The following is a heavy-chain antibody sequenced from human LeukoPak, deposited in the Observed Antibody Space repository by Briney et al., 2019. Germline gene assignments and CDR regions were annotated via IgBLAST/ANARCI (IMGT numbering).Heavy chain of an antibody. CDR1: GFTFNNYA. CDR3: ARGLGDYSLQGTVGGFDY. V-gene: IGHV3-23*01. CDR2: ISTSGGST. D-gene: IGHD2-15*01. Sequence: PGGSLRLSCAASGFTFNNYAMTWIRQAPGKGLEWVPTISTSGGSTYYADSVKGRFTISRDNAKNSLYLQMNSLRAEDTAVYYCARGLGDYSLQGTVGGFDYWGQGTLVTVSS. J-gene: IGHJ4*02.